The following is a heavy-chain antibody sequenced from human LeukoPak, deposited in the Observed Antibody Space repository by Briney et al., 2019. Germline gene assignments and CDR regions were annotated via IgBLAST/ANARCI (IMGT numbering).Heavy chain of an antibody. Sequence: ASVKVSCKASGGTFSSYAISWVRQAPGQGLEWMGGIIPTFGTANYAQKFQGRVTITADESTSTAYMELSSLRSEDTAVYYCAIRDYGSGSYYIGHYYYYMDVWGKGTTVTISS. V-gene: IGHV1-69*13. J-gene: IGHJ6*03. CDR3: AIRDYGSGSYYIGHYYYYMDV. CDR2: IIPTFGTA. D-gene: IGHD3-10*01. CDR1: GGTFSSYA.